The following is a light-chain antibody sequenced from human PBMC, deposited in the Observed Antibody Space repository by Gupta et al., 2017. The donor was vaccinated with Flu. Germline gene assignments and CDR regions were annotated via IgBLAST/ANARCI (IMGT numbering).Light chain of an antibody. CDR2: DAS. Sequence: IQLTQSPSSVSASVGDGVTISCRASQAVSSWVAWYQQKPGKAPKLLIYDASTLQSGVPSRFSGSGSGTDFTLTISSRQPEDSATYYCQQDNTFPSTFGQGTKLEIK. CDR1: QAVSSW. CDR3: QQDNTFPST. V-gene: IGKV1-12*02. J-gene: IGKJ2*01.